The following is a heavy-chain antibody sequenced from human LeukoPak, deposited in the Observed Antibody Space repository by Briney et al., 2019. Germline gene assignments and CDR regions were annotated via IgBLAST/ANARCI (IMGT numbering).Heavy chain of an antibody. J-gene: IGHJ4*02. CDR1: GGSISSSFW. CDR3: ATDKVGIVGATSRPWTLDY. Sequence: SGTLSLTCAVSGGSISSSFWWSWVRQPPGKGLEWIGEIYHSGSTNYKPSLRSRVTISVDKSKNQFSLKLSSVTAADTAVYYCATDKVGIVGATSRPWTLDYWGQGTLVTVSS. D-gene: IGHD1-26*01. CDR2: IYHSGST. V-gene: IGHV4-4*02.